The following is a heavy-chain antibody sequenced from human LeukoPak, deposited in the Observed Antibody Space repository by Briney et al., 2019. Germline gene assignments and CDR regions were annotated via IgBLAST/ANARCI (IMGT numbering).Heavy chain of an antibody. CDR2: IRNDGTYK. CDR1: GFTFSNYG. CDR3: AKGTVITVPAAVNY. V-gene: IGHV3-30*02. Sequence: GGSLRLSCAASGFTFSNYGMHWVRQAPGKGLEWVAFIRNDGTYKHYADSLKGRFTISRDNSRNTLYLQMNSLRAEDTAAYYCAKGTVITVPAAVNYWGQGTLVTVSS. D-gene: IGHD2-2*01. J-gene: IGHJ4*02.